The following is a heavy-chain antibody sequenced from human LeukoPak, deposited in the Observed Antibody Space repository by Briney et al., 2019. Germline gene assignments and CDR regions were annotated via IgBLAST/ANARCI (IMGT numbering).Heavy chain of an antibody. V-gene: IGHV3-9*01. CDR2: ISWNSGSI. CDR3: AKDIGYCSGGSCYPFPYFDY. J-gene: IGHJ4*02. CDR1: GFTFDDYA. Sequence: GGSLRLPCAASGFTFDDYAMHWVRQAPGKGLEWVSGISWNSGSIGYADSVKGRFTISRDNAKNSLYLQMNSLRAEDTALYYCAKDIGYCSGGSCYPFPYFDYWGQGTLVTVSS. D-gene: IGHD2-15*01.